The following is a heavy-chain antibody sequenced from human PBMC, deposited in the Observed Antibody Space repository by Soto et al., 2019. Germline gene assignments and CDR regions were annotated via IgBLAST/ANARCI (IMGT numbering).Heavy chain of an antibody. CDR2: IYYSGST. V-gene: IGHV4-31*03. CDR3: ARDRTYYYYGIDV. J-gene: IGHJ6*02. Sequence: PSETLSLTGTVSGGSISTGGYYWSWIRQHPGNGLAWIGYIYYSGSTYYNPSLKSRVTISVDTSKNQFSLKLSSVTAADTAVYYCARDRTYYYYGIDVWGQGTTVTFSS. CDR1: GGSISTGGYY.